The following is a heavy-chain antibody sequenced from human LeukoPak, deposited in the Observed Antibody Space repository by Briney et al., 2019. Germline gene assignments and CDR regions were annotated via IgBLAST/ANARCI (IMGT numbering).Heavy chain of an antibody. V-gene: IGHV3-30*02. CDR1: AFRFSSYG. CDR2: IRSDSSNQ. J-gene: IGHJ6*02. Sequence: GGSLRLSCAASAFRFSSYGMHWVRQAPGKGPEWVAFIRSDSSNQYYADSVKGRFTISRDNAKNSLYLQMNSLRAEDTAVYYCAREGTKAQQKGIVVVPALIDYYGMDVWGQGTTVTVSS. D-gene: IGHD2-2*01. CDR3: AREGTKAQQKGIVVVPALIDYYGMDV.